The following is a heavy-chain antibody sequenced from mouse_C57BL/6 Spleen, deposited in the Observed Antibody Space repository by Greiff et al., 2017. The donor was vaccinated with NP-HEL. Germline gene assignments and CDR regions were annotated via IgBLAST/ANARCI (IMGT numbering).Heavy chain of an antibody. J-gene: IGHJ2*01. D-gene: IGHD2-4*01. Sequence: QVQLQQPGAELVKPGASVKLSCKASGYTFPSYWMQWVNQRPGQGLEWIGEIDPSDSYTNYNQKFKGKATLTVDTSSSTAYMQLSSLTSEDSAVYYCARKYEDDRDYFDYWGQGTTLTVSS. V-gene: IGHV1-50*01. CDR2: IDPSDSYT. CDR1: GYTFPSYW. CDR3: ARKYEDDRDYFDY.